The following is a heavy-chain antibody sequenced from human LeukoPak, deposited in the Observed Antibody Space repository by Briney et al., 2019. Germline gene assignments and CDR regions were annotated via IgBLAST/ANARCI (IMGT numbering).Heavy chain of an antibody. V-gene: IGHV3-21*01. D-gene: IGHD2-21*02. CDR2: ISSSSSYI. Sequence: GGSLRLSCAASGFTFSSYSMNWVRQAPGKGLEWVSSISSSSSYIYYADSVKGRFTIPRDNAKNSLYLQMNSLRAEDTAVYYCARDPRDSRAYYFDYWGQGTLVTVSS. J-gene: IGHJ4*02. CDR3: ARDPRDSRAYYFDY. CDR1: GFTFSSYS.